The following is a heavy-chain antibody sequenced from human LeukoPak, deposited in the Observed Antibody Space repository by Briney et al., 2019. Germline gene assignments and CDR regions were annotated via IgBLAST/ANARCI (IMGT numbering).Heavy chain of an antibody. CDR2: FDPEDGET. CDR3: ARKSDNSYYFDY. J-gene: IGHJ4*02. D-gene: IGHD2/OR15-2a*01. CDR1: GYTLTELS. V-gene: IGHV1-24*01. Sequence: ASVKVSCKVSGYTLTELSMHWVRQAPGKGLEWMGGFDPEDGETIYAQKFQGRVTMTRDTSTSTVYMELSSLRSEDTAVYYCARKSDNSYYFDYWGQGTLVTVSS.